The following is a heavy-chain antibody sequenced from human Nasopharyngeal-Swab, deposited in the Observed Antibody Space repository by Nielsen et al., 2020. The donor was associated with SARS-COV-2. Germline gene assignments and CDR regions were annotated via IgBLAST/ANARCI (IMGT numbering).Heavy chain of an antibody. CDR3: ARAPTRSRYSSSLGAFDI. CDR1: GGSISSYY. Sequence: SETLSLTCTVSGGSISSYYWSWIRQPPGKGLEWIGYIYYSGSTNYNPSLKSRVTISVDTSKNQFSLKLSPVTAADTAVYYCARAPTRSRYSSSLGAFDIWGQGTMVTVSS. D-gene: IGHD6-13*01. CDR2: IYYSGST. J-gene: IGHJ3*02. V-gene: IGHV4-59*01.